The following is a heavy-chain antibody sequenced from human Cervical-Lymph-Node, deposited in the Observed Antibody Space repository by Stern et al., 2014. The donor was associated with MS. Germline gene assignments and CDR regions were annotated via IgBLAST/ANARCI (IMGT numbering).Heavy chain of an antibody. CDR1: GYSFISYG. Sequence: QMQLVQSGVEVKKPGASVRVSCKASGYSFISYGISWVRQAPGQGLEWMGWINGYKSWEQGNTNYAQKFQGRVTMTTDTSTTTAYLEMRNLRPDDTAVYYCATDYMRGADYWGQGTQVTVSS. CDR2: INGYKSWEQGNT. CDR3: ATDYMRGADY. J-gene: IGHJ4*02. V-gene: IGHV1-18*01. D-gene: IGHD4/OR15-4a*01.